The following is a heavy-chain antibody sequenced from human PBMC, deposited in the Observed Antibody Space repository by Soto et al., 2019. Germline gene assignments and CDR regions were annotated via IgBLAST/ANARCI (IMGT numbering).Heavy chain of an antibody. CDR2: MNPGSGDT. D-gene: IGHD5-18*01. Sequence: ASVKVSCKASGYTFTNNDVSWVRQATGQGLEWMGWMNPGSGDTGYAQKFQGRVTMTRDISIATAYMELNSLTSEDTAIYYCARMESFGSLNWFDPWGQGPRSPFL. CDR1: GYTFTNND. V-gene: IGHV1-8*02. CDR3: ARMESFGSLNWFDP. J-gene: IGHJ5*02.